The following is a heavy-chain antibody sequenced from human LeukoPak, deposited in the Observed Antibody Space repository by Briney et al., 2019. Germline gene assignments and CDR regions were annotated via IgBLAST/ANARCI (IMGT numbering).Heavy chain of an antibody. Sequence: PGGSLRLSCVASGLTLSGYAMSWVRQAPGKGLEWVSAISNSGDSTYYADSVKGRFVISRDNSINTLYLQMNSLSDEDTALYYCAKPWYSGPVDYGGQGALVTVSS. J-gene: IGHJ4*02. CDR3: AKPWYSGPVDY. CDR2: ISNSGDST. D-gene: IGHD6-13*01. V-gene: IGHV3-23*01. CDR1: GLTLSGYA.